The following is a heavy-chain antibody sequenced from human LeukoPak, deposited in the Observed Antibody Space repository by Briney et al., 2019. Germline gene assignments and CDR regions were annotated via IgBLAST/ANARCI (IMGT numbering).Heavy chain of an antibody. CDR2: INPNSGGT. D-gene: IGHD5-12*01. Sequence: ASVKVSCKASGYTFTGYYMHWVGQAPGQGLEWMGRINPNSGGTNYAQKFQGRVTMTRDTSISTAYMELSRLRSDDTAVYYCARDRYSGYDNWFDPWGQGTLVTVSS. CDR1: GYTFTGYY. V-gene: IGHV1-2*06. CDR3: ARDRYSGYDNWFDP. J-gene: IGHJ5*02.